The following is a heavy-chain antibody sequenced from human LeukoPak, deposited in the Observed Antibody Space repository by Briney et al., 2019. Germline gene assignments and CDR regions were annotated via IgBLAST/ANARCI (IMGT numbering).Heavy chain of an antibody. D-gene: IGHD4-23*01. V-gene: IGHV1-69*13. CDR1: GGTFSSYA. CDR2: IIPISGTA. CDR3: ARGLVESHDYGGKGEEVFDY. J-gene: IGHJ4*02. Sequence: SVKVPCKASGGTFSSYAISWVRQAPGQGLEWMGGIIPISGTANYAQKFQGRVTITADESTSTAYMELSSLRSEDTAVYYCARGLVESHDYGGKGEEVFDYWGQGTLVTVSS.